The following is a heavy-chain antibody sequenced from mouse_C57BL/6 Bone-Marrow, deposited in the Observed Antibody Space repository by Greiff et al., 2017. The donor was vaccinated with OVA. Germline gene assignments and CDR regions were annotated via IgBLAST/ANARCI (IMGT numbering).Heavy chain of an antibody. V-gene: IGHV14-1*01. CDR3: TRGGFPWFAY. CDR1: GFNIKDYY. CDR2: IDPEDGDT. J-gene: IGHJ3*01. Sequence: VHVKQSGAELVRPGASVKLSCTASGFNIKDYYMHWVKQRPEQGLEWIGRIDPEDGDTEYAPKFQGKATMTAHTSSNTAYLQLSSLTSEDTAVYYCTRGGFPWFAYWGQGTLVTVSA.